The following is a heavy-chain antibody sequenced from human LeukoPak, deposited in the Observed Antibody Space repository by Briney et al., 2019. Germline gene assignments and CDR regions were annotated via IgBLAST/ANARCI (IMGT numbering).Heavy chain of an antibody. CDR3: ARYRPLGEHDAFDI. Sequence: SETLSLTCTVSGGSISSGSYYWSWIRQPAGKGLEWIGRIYTSGSTNYNPSLKSRVTISVDTSKNQFSLKLSSVTAADTAVYYCARYRPLGEHDAFDIWGQGTMVTVSS. CDR2: IYTSGST. V-gene: IGHV4-61*02. CDR1: GGSISSGSYY. D-gene: IGHD1/OR15-1a*01. J-gene: IGHJ3*02.